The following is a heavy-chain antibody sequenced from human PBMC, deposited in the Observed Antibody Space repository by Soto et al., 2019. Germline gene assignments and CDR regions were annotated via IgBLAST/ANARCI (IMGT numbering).Heavy chain of an antibody. D-gene: IGHD2-15*01. J-gene: IGHJ5*02. CDR1: GGTFSSYA. V-gene: IGHV1-69*06. CDR2: IIPIFGTA. CDR3: ASGPPPGYCSGGSCSGWFDP. Sequence: QVQLVQSGAEVKKPGSSVKVSCKASGGTFSSYAISWVRQAPGQGLEWMGGIIPIFGTANYAQKFQGRVTITADKSTSTAYMELVSLSSEDAAVYYCASGPPPGYCSGGSCSGWFDPWGQGTLVTVSS.